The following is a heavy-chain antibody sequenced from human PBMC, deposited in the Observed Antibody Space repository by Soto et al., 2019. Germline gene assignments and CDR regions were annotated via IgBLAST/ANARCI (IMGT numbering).Heavy chain of an antibody. J-gene: IGHJ4*02. CDR3: TRNRGWHHLDN. CDR2: IHPDGSET. Sequence: VQLVESGGNLVQPGGSLRLSCAASGFTFRNYWMTWVRQAPAKGLEWVADIHPDGSETYYVDSVRGRFTISRDNAENSLYLRPNSLRDDDTAVYYCTRNRGWHHLDNWGQGALVTVSS. D-gene: IGHD6-19*01. V-gene: IGHV3-7*04. CDR1: GFTFRNYW.